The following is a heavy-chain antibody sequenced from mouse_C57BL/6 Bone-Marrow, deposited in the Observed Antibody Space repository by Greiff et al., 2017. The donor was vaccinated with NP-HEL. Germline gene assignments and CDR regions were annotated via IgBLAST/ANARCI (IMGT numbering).Heavy chain of an antibody. CDR3: ARLVGRDY. Sequence: VQLQESGAELVKPGASVKLSCKASGYTFTSYWMHWVKQRPGQGLEWIGMIHPNSGSTNYNEKFKSKATLTVDKSSSTAYMQLSSLTSEDSAVYYCARLVGRDYWGQGTTLTVSS. V-gene: IGHV1-64*01. D-gene: IGHD1-1*02. CDR1: GYTFTSYW. CDR2: IHPNSGST. J-gene: IGHJ2*01.